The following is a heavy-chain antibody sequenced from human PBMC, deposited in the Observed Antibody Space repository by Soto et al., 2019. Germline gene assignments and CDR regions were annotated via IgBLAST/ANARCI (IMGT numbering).Heavy chain of an antibody. CDR1: GGSISSGFYF. Sequence: SETLSLTCSVSGGSISSGFYFWTWIRQPPGKGPEWIGYIDYSGNTYYNPSLRSRVSMSVDTSNNDFSLKVSSVTAADSAIYYCARYSNAALSGMDVWGQGTTVTVSS. CDR2: IDYSGNT. D-gene: IGHD2-21*01. V-gene: IGHV4-30-4*01. CDR3: ARYSNAALSGMDV. J-gene: IGHJ6*02.